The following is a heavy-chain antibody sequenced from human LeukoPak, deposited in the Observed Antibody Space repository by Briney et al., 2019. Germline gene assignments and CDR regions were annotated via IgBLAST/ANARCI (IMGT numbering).Heavy chain of an antibody. D-gene: IGHD5-12*01. CDR3: AKDTGYSGYDPGDY. V-gene: IGHV3-66*01. Sequence: AGGSLRLSCAASGFTVSSNYMSWVRQAPGKGLEWVSVIYSGGSTYYADSVKGRFTISRDNSKNTLYLQMNSLRAEDTAVYYCAKDTGYSGYDPGDYWGQGTLVTVSS. CDR1: GFTVSSNY. J-gene: IGHJ4*02. CDR2: IYSGGST.